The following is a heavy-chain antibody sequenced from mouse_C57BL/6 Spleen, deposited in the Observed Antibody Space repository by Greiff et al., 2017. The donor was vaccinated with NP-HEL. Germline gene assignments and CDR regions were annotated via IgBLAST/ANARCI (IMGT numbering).Heavy chain of an antibody. CDR3: ARLKGNFHFDY. D-gene: IGHD2-1*01. Sequence: EVKLMESGGDLVKPGGSLKLSCAASGFTFSSYGMSWVRQTPDKRLEWVATISSGGSYTYYPDSVKGRFTISRDNAKNTLYLQMSSLKSEDTAMYYCARLKGNFHFDYWGQGTTLTVSS. CDR2: ISSGGSYT. J-gene: IGHJ2*01. CDR1: GFTFSSYG. V-gene: IGHV5-6*01.